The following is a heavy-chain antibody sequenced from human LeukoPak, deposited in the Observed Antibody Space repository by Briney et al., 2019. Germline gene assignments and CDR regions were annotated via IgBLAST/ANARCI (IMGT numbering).Heavy chain of an antibody. Sequence: GGSLRLSCAASGFTFSSYGMLWVRQAPGKGLEWVAFIRYDGSNKYYADSVKGRFTISRDNSRNTLYLQMNSLRAEDTAVYYCAKRDSSSSGYNFDYWGQGTLVTVSS. CDR3: AKRDSSSSGYNFDY. V-gene: IGHV3-30*02. J-gene: IGHJ4*02. CDR2: IRYDGSNK. CDR1: GFTFSSYG. D-gene: IGHD6-6*01.